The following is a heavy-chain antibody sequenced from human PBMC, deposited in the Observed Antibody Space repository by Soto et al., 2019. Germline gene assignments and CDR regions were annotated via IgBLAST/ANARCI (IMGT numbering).Heavy chain of an antibody. CDR3: GRDLGYCSGGSCYGGPGFGWFDP. Sequence: QVQLVQSGAEVKKPGASVKVSCKASGYTFTSYAMHWVRQAPGQRLEWMGWINAGNGNTKYSQKFQGRVTITRDTSASTAYMELSSLRSEDTAVYYCGRDLGYCSGGSCYGGPGFGWFDPWGQGTLVTVSS. CDR1: GYTFTSYA. CDR2: INAGNGNT. D-gene: IGHD2-15*01. J-gene: IGHJ5*02. V-gene: IGHV1-3*01.